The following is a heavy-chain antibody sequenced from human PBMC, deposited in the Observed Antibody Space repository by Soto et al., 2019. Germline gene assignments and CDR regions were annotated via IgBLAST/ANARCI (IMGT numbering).Heavy chain of an antibody. CDR2: ISAYNGNT. CDR3: ARTWSTVTISSMAAFDI. Sequence: GASVKVSCKASGYTFTSYGISWVRQAPGQGLEWMGWISAYNGNTNYAQKLQGRVTMTTDTSTSTAYMELRSLRSDDTAVYYCARTWSTVTISSMAAFDIWGQGTMVTVSS. D-gene: IGHD4-17*01. CDR1: GYTFTSYG. J-gene: IGHJ3*02. V-gene: IGHV1-18*01.